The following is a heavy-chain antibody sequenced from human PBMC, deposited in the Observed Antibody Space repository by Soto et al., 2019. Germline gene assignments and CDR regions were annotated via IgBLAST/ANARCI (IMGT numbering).Heavy chain of an antibody. J-gene: IGHJ5*02. CDR2: IYYSGST. Sequence: SETLSLTCTVSGGSISSYYWSWIRQPPGKGLEWIGYIYYSGSTNYNPSLKSRVTISVDTSKNQFSLKLSSVTAADTAVYYCAREISRRPRVVIDPWGQGTLVTVSS. D-gene: IGHD2-21*01. V-gene: IGHV4-59*01. CDR1: GGSISSYY. CDR3: AREISRRPRVVIDP.